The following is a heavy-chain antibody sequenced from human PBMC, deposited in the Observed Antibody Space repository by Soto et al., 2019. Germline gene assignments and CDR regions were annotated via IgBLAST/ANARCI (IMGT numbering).Heavy chain of an antibody. CDR2: MNPNSGNT. CDR3: ARGGGAARPYYYYMDV. CDR1: GYTFTSYD. V-gene: IGHV1-8*01. Sequence: ASVKVSCKASGYTFTSYDINWVRQATGQGLEWMGWMNPNSGNTGYAQKFQGRVTMTRNTSISTAYMELSSLRSEDTAVYYCARGGGAARPYYYYMDVWGKGTTVTVSS. D-gene: IGHD6-6*01. J-gene: IGHJ6*03.